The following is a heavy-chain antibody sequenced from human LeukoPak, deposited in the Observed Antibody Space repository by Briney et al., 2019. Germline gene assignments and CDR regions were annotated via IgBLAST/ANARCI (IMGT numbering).Heavy chain of an antibody. CDR1: DDSISTYY. V-gene: IGHV4-59*01. J-gene: IGHJ4*02. Sequence: SETLSLTCTVSDDSISTYYWSWIRRPPGRGLEWIGYIYSSGSTIYNPSLKSRVTISVDTSKKQLSLKRSTVTAADTAVYYCARAKKAVAGFFDYWGQGTLVTVSS. CDR3: ARAKKAVAGFFDY. CDR2: IYSSGST. D-gene: IGHD6-19*01.